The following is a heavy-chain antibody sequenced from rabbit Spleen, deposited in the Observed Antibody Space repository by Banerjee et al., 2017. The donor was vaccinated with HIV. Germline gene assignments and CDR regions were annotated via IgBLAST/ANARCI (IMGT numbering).Heavy chain of an antibody. CDR1: GFSFSSNW. CDR3: ARDLTGIIGWNFYL. Sequence: LEESGGGLVKPGGTLTLTCTVSGFSFSSNWICWVRQAPGKGLEWIACIDVAKYGTSYYTSWAKGRFTISKTSSTTVTLQMTSLTAADTAAYFCARDLTGIIGWNFYLWGQGTLVT. V-gene: IGHV1S45*01. CDR2: IDVAKYGTS. D-gene: IGHD1-1*01. J-gene: IGHJ4*01.